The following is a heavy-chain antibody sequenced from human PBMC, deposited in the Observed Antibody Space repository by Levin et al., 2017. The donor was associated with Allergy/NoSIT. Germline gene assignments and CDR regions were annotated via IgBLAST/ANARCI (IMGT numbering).Heavy chain of an antibody. J-gene: IGHJ4*02. Sequence: SETLSLTCTVSGGSLSSSSYCWGWVRQPPGQGLEYIGTIYCSGGTYYNPSLNSRVTISVDTSKNHFSLKLTSVTAADTALYYCARLRPTGSSGSGYFDYWGQGTLVTVSS. CDR2: IYCSGGT. D-gene: IGHD3-10*01. V-gene: IGHV4-39*01. CDR1: GGSLSSSSYC. CDR3: ARLRPTGSSGSGYFDY.